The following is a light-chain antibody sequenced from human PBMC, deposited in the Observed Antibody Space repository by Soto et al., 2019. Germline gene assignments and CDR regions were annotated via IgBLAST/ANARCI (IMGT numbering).Light chain of an antibody. Sequence: QSALTQPASVSGSPGQSITISCTGTSSDVGGYNYVSWYQQHPGKAPKLMIYEVSNRPSGVSHRFSGSKSGNTASLTISGLQAEDEADYYCSSYTSSSIDYVFGTGTQLTVL. CDR3: SSYTSSSIDYV. CDR1: SSDVGGYNY. V-gene: IGLV2-14*01. J-gene: IGLJ1*01. CDR2: EVS.